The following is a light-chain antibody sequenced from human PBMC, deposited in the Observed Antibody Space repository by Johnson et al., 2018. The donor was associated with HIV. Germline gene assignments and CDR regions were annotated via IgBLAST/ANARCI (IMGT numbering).Light chain of an antibody. CDR1: NSNIGNNY. V-gene: IGLV1-51*01. J-gene: IGLJ1*01. Sequence: QSVLTQPPSVSAAPGQKVTISCSGTNSNIGNNYVSWYQQLPGTAPKLLIYDNNKRPSGIPDRFSGSKSGTSATLGITGLQTGDEADDYCGTWDSSLSAVYVFGTGTKVTV. CDR2: DNN. CDR3: GTWDSSLSAVYV.